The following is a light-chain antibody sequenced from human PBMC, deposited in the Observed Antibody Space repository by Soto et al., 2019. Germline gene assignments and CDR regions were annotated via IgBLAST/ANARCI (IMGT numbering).Light chain of an antibody. V-gene: IGLV2-18*02. CDR2: DVT. Sequence: QSVLTQPPSASGSPGQSVTISCTGTSSDVGGYDYVSWYQQPPGTAPKLLIYDVTNRPSGVPDRFSGSQSGKTASLTISGLQAGDEADYYCSSYTSSSTYVFGTGTKLTVL. CDR3: SSYTSSSTYV. CDR1: SSDVGGYDY. J-gene: IGLJ1*01.